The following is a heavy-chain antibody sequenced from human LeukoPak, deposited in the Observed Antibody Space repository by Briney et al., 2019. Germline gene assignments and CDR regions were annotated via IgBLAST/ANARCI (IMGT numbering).Heavy chain of an antibody. CDR2: IYTSGST. J-gene: IGHJ4*02. CDR3: ARGVAGTGEDYFDY. CDR1: GGSISSSTYY. V-gene: IGHV4-39*07. D-gene: IGHD6-19*01. Sequence: PSETLSLTCTVSGGSISSSTYYWGWIRQPPGKGLEWIGRIYTSGSTNYNPSLKSRVTMSVDTSKNQFSLKLSSVTAADTAVYYCARGVAGTGEDYFDYWGQGTLVTVSS.